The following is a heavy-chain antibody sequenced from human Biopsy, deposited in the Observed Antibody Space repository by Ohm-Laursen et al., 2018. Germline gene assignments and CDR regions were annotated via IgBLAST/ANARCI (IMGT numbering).Heavy chain of an antibody. D-gene: IGHD6-19*01. Sequence: GASVKVSCMASGYSFTSYYMHWVRQAPGQGLEWMGMINPSGSTTSYPQIFQGRVTMTRDTSMSTAYMEMSRLRCDDTAVYYCALQSVAQMKNFDYWGQGTLVTVSS. CDR1: GYSFTSYY. V-gene: IGHV1-46*01. J-gene: IGHJ4*02. CDR2: INPSGSTT. CDR3: ALQSVAQMKNFDY.